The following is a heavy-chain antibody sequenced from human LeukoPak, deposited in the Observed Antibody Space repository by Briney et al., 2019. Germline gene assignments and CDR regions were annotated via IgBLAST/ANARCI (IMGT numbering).Heavy chain of an antibody. V-gene: IGHV1-8*01. CDR2: MNPNSGNI. Sequence: ASVKVSCKASGYTFTSYDINWVRQATGQGLEWMGWMNPNSGNIGYAQKFQGRVTMTRNTSISTAYMELSSLRSEDTAVYYCARYYGSGSYYISIYDYVWGSYPPHFDYWGQGTLVTVSS. CDR3: ARYYGSGSYYISIYDYVWGSYPPHFDY. J-gene: IGHJ4*02. D-gene: IGHD3-16*02. CDR1: GYTFTSYD.